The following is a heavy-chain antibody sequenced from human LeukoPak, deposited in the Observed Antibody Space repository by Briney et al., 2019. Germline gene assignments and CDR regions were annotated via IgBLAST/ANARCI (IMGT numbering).Heavy chain of an antibody. V-gene: IGHV1-2*02. CDR3: ARAGRTTGTTGIDY. CDR1: GYTFTSYG. J-gene: IGHJ4*02. Sequence: GASVKVSCKASGYTFTSYGISWVRQAPGQGLEWMGWINPNSGGTNYAQKFQGRVTMTRDTSISTAYMELSRLRSDDTAVYYCARAGRTTGTTGIDYWGQGTLVTVSS. D-gene: IGHD1-1*01. CDR2: INPNSGGT.